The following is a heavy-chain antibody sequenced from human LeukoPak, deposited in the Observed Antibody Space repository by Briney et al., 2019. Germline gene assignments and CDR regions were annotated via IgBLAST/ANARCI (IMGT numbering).Heavy chain of an antibody. CDR2: ISYDGSNK. CDR3: ARDQARITMVRGVTSKDYFDY. Sequence: GGSLRLSCAASGFTFSSYAMHWVRQAPGKGLEWVAVISYDGSNKYYADSVKGRFTISRDNSKNTLYLQMNSLRAEDTAVYYCARDQARITMVRGVTSKDYFDYWGRGTLVTVSS. D-gene: IGHD3-10*01. V-gene: IGHV3-30*01. CDR1: GFTFSSYA. J-gene: IGHJ4*02.